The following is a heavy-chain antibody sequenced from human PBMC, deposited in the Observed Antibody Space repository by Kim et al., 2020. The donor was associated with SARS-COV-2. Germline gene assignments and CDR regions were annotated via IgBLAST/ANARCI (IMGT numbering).Heavy chain of an antibody. J-gene: IGHJ4*02. V-gene: IGHV1-3*01. D-gene: IGHD2-15*01. Sequence: SQKFQGRVTITRDTSASTAYMELSSLRSEDTAVYYCARVGCSGGSCYLDYWGQGTLVTVSS. CDR3: ARVGCSGGSCYLDY.